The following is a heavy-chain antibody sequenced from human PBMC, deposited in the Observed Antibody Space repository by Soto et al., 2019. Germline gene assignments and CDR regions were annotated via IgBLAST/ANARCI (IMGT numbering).Heavy chain of an antibody. V-gene: IGHV1-8*01. D-gene: IGHD3-16*02. CDR1: GYSFTSYD. Sequence: QVQLVQSGAEVKKPGASVKVSCQAYGYSFTSYDITWVRQAPGQGLEWMGGMNYNSGNTGYAQKFQGRLTLTRDTSVSKAYMELSSLTSEDTAVYYCARGGYHHYVPGTYRDDYWGQGTLVSVSS. J-gene: IGHJ4*02. CDR3: ARGGYHHYVPGTYRDDY. CDR2: MNYNSGNT.